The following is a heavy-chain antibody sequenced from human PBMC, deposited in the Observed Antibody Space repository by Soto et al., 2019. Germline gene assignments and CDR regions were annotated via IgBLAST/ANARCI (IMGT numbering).Heavy chain of an antibody. CDR2: ISSSSSTI. D-gene: IGHD1-26*01. CDR3: ARDIVGATDY. J-gene: IGHJ4*02. V-gene: IGHV3-48*04. Sequence: GGSLRLSCAASGFTFSSYSMNWVRQAPGKGLEWVSYISSSSSTIYYEDSVKGRFTISRDNAKNSLYLQMNSLRAEDTAVYYCARDIVGATDYWGQGTLVTVSS. CDR1: GFTFSSYS.